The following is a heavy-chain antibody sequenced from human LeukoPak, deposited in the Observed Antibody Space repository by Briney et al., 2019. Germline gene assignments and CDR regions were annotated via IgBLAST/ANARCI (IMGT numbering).Heavy chain of an antibody. D-gene: IGHD1-26*01. CDR3: ARIDPYYYFDC. CDR1: GGSISSGDYY. Sequence: SGTLSLTCTVSGGSISSGDYYWSWIRQPPGKGLEWIGYIYYSGSTYYNPSLKSRVTISVDTSKNQFSLKLSSVTAADTAVYYCARIDPYYYFDCWGQGTLVTASS. J-gene: IGHJ4*02. V-gene: IGHV4-30-4*01. CDR2: IYYSGST.